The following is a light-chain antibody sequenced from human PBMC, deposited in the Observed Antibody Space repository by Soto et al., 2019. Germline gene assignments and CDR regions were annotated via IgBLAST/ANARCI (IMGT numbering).Light chain of an antibody. CDR1: QGISSA. V-gene: IGKV1-13*02. CDR2: DAS. J-gene: IGKJ3*01. CDR3: QKFNSYPFT. Sequence: HLTQSPSSLSASVGDRVTITCRANQGISSALAWYQQKPGKPPKLLIYDASALESGVPSRFSGSSTGTGFSLTISGLQPEDFASYYCQKFNSYPFTFGPGNKVDLK.